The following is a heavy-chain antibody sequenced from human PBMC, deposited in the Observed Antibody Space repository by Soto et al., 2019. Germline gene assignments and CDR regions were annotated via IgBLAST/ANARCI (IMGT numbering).Heavy chain of an antibody. D-gene: IGHD6-6*01. CDR2: ISYDGSNK. J-gene: IGHJ4*02. Sequence: GGSVRLSCAASGFTFSSYGMHWVCQAPGKGLEWVAVISYDGSNKYYADSVKGRFTIPRDNSKNTLYLQMNSLRAEDTAVYYCAKNVGEQLVAAPDFDYWGQGTLVTVSS. CDR1: GFTFSSYG. CDR3: AKNVGEQLVAAPDFDY. V-gene: IGHV3-30*18.